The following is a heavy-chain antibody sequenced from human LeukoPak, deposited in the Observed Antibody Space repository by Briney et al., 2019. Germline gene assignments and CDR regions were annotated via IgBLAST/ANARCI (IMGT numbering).Heavy chain of an antibody. CDR3: ARGEPRYYYMDV. V-gene: IGHV1-18*01. D-gene: IGHD1-14*01. CDR1: GYTFTNYG. Sequence: ASVKVSCKASGYTFTNYGISWVRQAPGQGLEWMGWISADIVNTNYAQKLQGRVTMTTDTSTSTAYMELRSLRSDDTAVYYCARGEPRYYYMDVWGKGTTVTVSS. J-gene: IGHJ6*03. CDR2: ISADIVNT.